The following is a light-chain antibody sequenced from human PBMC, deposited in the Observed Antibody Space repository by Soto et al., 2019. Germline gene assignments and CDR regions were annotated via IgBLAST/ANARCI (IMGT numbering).Light chain of an antibody. Sequence: QAVVTQEPSLTVSPGGTVTLTCGSTTGAVTSGHYPSWFQQMPGQAPRTLIYDTTNRHSWTPARFSGSLLGGKAALTLSGAQPEDEAEYYCLLSYSDAWGGVFGGGTKVTVL. CDR2: DTT. CDR1: TGAVTSGHY. J-gene: IGLJ3*02. CDR3: LLSYSDAWGGV. V-gene: IGLV7-46*01.